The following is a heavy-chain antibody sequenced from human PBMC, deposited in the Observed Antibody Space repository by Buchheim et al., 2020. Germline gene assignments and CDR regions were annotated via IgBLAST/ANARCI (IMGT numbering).Heavy chain of an antibody. CDR1: GFTFSSYG. V-gene: IGHV3-23*01. CDR3: AKGGGSYETGVFDY. Sequence: EVQLLESGGGLVQPGGSLRLSCAASGFTFSSYGMSWVRQAPGKGLEWVSANSGSGGSTYYADSVKGRFTISRDNYKHTLYLQMNRLRAENTAVYYCAKGGGSYETGVFDYWGQGTL. J-gene: IGHJ4*02. CDR2: NSGSGGST. D-gene: IGHD1-26*01.